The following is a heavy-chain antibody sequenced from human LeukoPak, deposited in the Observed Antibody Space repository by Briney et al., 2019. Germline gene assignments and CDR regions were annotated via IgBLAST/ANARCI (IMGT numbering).Heavy chain of an antibody. Sequence: GGSRRLSCAASGFTFSSYGMHWVRQAPGKGLEWVAFIRYDGSNKYYADSVKGRFTISRDNSKNTLYLQMNSLRAEDTAVYYCAKDPGYYDSSGLGGGYFDYWGQGTLVTVSS. CDR1: GFTFSSYG. V-gene: IGHV3-30*02. CDR3: AKDPGYYDSSGLGGGYFDY. J-gene: IGHJ4*02. CDR2: IRYDGSNK. D-gene: IGHD3-22*01.